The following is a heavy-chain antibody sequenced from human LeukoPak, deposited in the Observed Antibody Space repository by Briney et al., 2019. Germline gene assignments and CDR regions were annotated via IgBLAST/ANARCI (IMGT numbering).Heavy chain of an antibody. D-gene: IGHD5-12*01. CDR3: ARDRVDIVATNSWFDP. V-gene: IGHV1-69*13. J-gene: IGHJ5*02. Sequence: GASVKVSCKASGYTFTNYAMNWVRQAPGQGLEWMGEIIPIFSTSNYAQKFQGRVTITADESTSTAYMELSSLRSEDTAVYYCARDRVDIVATNSWFDPWGQGTLVTVSS. CDR1: GYTFTNYA. CDR2: IIPIFSTS.